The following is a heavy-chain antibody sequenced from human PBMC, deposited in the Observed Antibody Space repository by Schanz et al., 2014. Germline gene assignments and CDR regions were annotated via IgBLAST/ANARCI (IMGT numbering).Heavy chain of an antibody. D-gene: IGHD6-19*01. CDR2: IWYDGSNE. Sequence: QVQLAESGGGVVQPGRSLRLSCAASGFNFRNYGMHWVRQSPGKGLEWVALIWYDGSNEYYADSVKGRFTISRDNPKKTLYLQMNSLRAEDTAVYYCARDHQWLARYYMDVWGKGTTVTVSS. V-gene: IGHV3-33*01. J-gene: IGHJ6*03. CDR3: ARDHQWLARYYMDV. CDR1: GFNFRNYG.